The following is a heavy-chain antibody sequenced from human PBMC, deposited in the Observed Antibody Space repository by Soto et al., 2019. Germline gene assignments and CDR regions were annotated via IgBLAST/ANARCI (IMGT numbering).Heavy chain of an antibody. CDR3: AKDWGSSGWFNWFDP. D-gene: IGHD6-19*01. CDR1: GFTLSSTG. V-gene: IGHV3-30*18. Sequence: QVQLVESGGGVVQPGRSLRLSCVASGFTLSSTGMHWVRQAPGKGLEWVAMISYDGSNTFYADSVKGRFTISRDNSWNTLYLQMDSLRPEDTSVYYCAKDWGSSGWFNWFDPCGQGPLVTVSS. CDR2: ISYDGSNT. J-gene: IGHJ5*02.